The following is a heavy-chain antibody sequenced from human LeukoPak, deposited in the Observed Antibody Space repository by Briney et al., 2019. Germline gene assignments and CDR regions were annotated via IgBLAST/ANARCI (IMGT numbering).Heavy chain of an antibody. Sequence: QPGGSLRLSCAASGFTFSSHWMHWVRQAPGKGLVWVSRIASDGSGTSYADSVKGRFTISRGNAKNTLFLQMNSLRAEDSAVYYCTRDLGNWGQGTLVTVSS. V-gene: IGHV3-74*01. J-gene: IGHJ4*02. CDR1: GFTFSSHW. CDR3: TRDLGN. CDR2: IASDGSGT.